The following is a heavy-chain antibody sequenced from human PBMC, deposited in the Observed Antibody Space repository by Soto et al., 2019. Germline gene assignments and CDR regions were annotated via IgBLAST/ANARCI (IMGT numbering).Heavy chain of an antibody. Sequence: QPGGSLRLSCAASGFTFSSYAMYWVRQAPGKGLGWVAVISYDGSNKYYADSVKGRFTISRDNSKNTLYLQMNSLRAEDTAVYYCARGPSSLTHFDYWGQGTLVTVSS. CDR3: ARGPSSLTHFDY. CDR1: GFTFSSYA. J-gene: IGHJ4*02. V-gene: IGHV3-30-3*01. CDR2: ISYDGSNK. D-gene: IGHD2-2*01.